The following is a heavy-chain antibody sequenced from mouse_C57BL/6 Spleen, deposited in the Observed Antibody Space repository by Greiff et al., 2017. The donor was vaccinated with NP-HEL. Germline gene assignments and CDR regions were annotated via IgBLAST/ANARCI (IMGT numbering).Heavy chain of an antibody. J-gene: IGHJ4*01. CDR3: ARRGPGAMDY. CDR2: ISSGSSTI. Sequence: EVKLVESGGGLVKPGGSLKLSCAASGFTFSDYGMHWVRQAPEKGLEWVAYISSGSSTIYYADTVKGRFTISRDNAKNTLFLQMTSLRSEDTAIYYCARRGPGAMDYWGQGTSVTVSS. V-gene: IGHV5-17*01. CDR1: GFTFSDYG.